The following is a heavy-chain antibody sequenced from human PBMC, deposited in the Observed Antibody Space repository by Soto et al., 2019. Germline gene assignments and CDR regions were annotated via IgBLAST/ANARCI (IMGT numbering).Heavy chain of an antibody. D-gene: IGHD3-16*02. CDR3: ARNGGIMITFGGVIVPSSYGMDV. J-gene: IGHJ6*02. Sequence: QVQLVQSGAEVKKPGASVKVSCKASGYTFTGYYMHWVRQAPGQGLEWMGWINPNSGGTNYAQKVQGRVTMTRDTSISTAYMELSRLRSDDTAVYYCARNGGIMITFGGVIVPSSYGMDVWGQGTTVTVSS. CDR1: GYTFTGYY. V-gene: IGHV1-2*02. CDR2: INPNSGGT.